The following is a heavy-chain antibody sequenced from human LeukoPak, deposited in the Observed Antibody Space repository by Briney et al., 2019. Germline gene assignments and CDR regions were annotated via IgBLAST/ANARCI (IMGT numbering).Heavy chain of an antibody. CDR3: ARSAGGWHFDY. D-gene: IGHD6-19*01. J-gene: IGHJ4*02. V-gene: IGHV3-23*01. Sequence: GGSLRLSCAASGFTFSTHAVSWVRQAPGKGLEWVSGISGSGGSPYYADSVKGRFTISRDNSKNTLYLQMNSLRAEDTAVYYCARSAGGWHFDYWGQGTLVTVSS. CDR2: ISGSGGSP. CDR1: GFTFSTHA.